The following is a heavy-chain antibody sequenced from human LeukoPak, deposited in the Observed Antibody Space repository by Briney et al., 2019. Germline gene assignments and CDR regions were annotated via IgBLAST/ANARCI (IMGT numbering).Heavy chain of an antibody. CDR3: ARTNRGYGMDV. V-gene: IGHV3-74*01. J-gene: IGHJ6*02. Sequence: TGGSLRLSCAASGLTFSSYWMHWVRQAPGKGLVWVSRINSDGSSTTYADSVKGRFTISRDNAKNTLYLQMNSLRAEDTAVYYCARTNRGYGMDVWGQGTTVTVSS. CDR1: GLTFSSYW. CDR2: INSDGSST.